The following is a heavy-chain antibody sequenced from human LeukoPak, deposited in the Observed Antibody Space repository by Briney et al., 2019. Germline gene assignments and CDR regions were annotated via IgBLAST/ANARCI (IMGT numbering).Heavy chain of an antibody. Sequence: PGGSLRLSCAASGFTFTTYAMHWVRQAPGKGLEWVAVISYDGSNKYYADSVKGRFTISRDNSKNTLYLQMNSLRAEDTAVYYCAKDWELLAFWGQGTLVTVSS. V-gene: IGHV3-30-3*01. D-gene: IGHD1-26*01. CDR2: ISYDGSNK. J-gene: IGHJ4*02. CDR1: GFTFTTYA. CDR3: AKDWELLAF.